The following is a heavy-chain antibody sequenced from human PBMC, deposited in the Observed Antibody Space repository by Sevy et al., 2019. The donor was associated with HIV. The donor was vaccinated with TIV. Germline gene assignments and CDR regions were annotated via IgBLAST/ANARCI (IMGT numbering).Heavy chain of an antibody. V-gene: IGHV3-21*01. J-gene: IGHJ4*02. Sequence: GESLKISCAASGFIFSSYSMNWVRQAPGKGLEWVSSISGSSSYMYYADSVKGRFTISRDNAKNSLYLQMNSLRAEDMAMYYCARGNVVGATTPPPDYWGQGTLVTVSS. CDR1: GFIFSSYS. CDR3: ARGNVVGATTPPPDY. D-gene: IGHD1-26*01. CDR2: ISGSSSYM.